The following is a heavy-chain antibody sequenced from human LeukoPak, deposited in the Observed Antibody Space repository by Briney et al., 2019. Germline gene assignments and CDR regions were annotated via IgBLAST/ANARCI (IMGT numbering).Heavy chain of an antibody. V-gene: IGHV3-23*01. D-gene: IGHD1-1*01. Sequence: PGRPLRLSCAASGFSFSSFAMPGVRQAPGKGLECVSTIRSNGATAYYADSGKGRFTISRDNSKNTVFLQMNSLRVEDTAIYYCARGQEFDDGVFDSWGQGTLVTVSS. CDR2: IRSNGATA. CDR3: ARGQEFDDGVFDS. CDR1: GFSFSSFA. J-gene: IGHJ4*02.